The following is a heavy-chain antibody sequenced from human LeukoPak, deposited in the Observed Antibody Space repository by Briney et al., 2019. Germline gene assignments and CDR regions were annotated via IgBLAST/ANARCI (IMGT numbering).Heavy chain of an antibody. Sequence: GGSLRLSCAASGFAFSSYWMHWVRQAPGKGLEWVAIIRYDGSNENYADPVKGRSTISRDNSRNTLYLQMNSLRVEDTAVYYCARNRYAADVFDIWGQGTMVTVSS. CDR1: GFAFSSYW. J-gene: IGHJ3*02. CDR3: ARNRYAADVFDI. D-gene: IGHD1/OR15-1a*01. V-gene: IGHV3-33*08. CDR2: IRYDGSNE.